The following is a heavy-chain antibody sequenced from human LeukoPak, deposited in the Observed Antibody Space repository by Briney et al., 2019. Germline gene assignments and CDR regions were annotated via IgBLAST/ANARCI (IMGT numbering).Heavy chain of an antibody. V-gene: IGHV1-46*01. D-gene: IGHD6-19*01. Sequence: ASVKVSCKASGYTFTSYYIFWVRQAPGQGLEWMGIINPSTGSTSYSQKFQGRVTMTRDMSTSTAYMELRSLRSDDTAVYYCARGGNSGWRTPNDDYWGQGTLVTVSS. CDR2: INPSTGST. CDR1: GYTFTSYY. CDR3: ARGGNSGWRTPNDDY. J-gene: IGHJ4*02.